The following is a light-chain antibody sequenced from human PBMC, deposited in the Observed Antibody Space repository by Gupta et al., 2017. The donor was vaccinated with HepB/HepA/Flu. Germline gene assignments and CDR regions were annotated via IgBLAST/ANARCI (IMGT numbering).Light chain of an antibody. V-gene: IGKV4-1*01. CDR2: WAS. Sequence: DIVMTQSPYSLTVSLGERATVNCKSSQSVWDSSKNKNFLAWYQQKRGQPPKLLINWASTRESGVPDRFNDRGSGTDFTLTITNLQAEDVAVYYCQQCVNTPLTFGGGTKVDIK. J-gene: IGKJ4*01. CDR3: QQCVNTPLT. CDR1: QSVWDSSKNKNF.